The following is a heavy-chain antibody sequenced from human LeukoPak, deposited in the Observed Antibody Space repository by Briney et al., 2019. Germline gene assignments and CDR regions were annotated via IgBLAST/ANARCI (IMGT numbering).Heavy chain of an antibody. J-gene: IGHJ4*02. CDR2: ISSSGSTI. CDR1: GFTFSSYE. CDR3: ASKTWFGELLGWYFDY. V-gene: IGHV3-48*03. D-gene: IGHD3-10*01. Sequence: AGGSLRLSCAASGFTFSSYEMNWVRQAPGKGLEWVSYISSSGSTIYYADSVKGRFTISRDNAKNSLYLQTNSLRAEDTAVYYCASKTWFGELLGWYFDYWGQGTLVTVSS.